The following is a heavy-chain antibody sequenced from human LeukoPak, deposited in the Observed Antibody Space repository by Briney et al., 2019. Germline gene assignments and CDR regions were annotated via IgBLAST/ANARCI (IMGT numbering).Heavy chain of an antibody. CDR2: INTDGSST. CDR3: AKEGGVLEWREHAFDI. D-gene: IGHD3-3*01. J-gene: IGHJ3*02. Sequence: GGSLRLSCAASGFIFSSYWLHWVRRAPGQGLAWVSRINTDGSSTSYADSVKGRFTISRDNAENTLYLQMNSLRAEDTAVYYCAKEGGVLEWREHAFDIWGQGTMVTVSS. CDR1: GFIFSSYW. V-gene: IGHV3-74*01.